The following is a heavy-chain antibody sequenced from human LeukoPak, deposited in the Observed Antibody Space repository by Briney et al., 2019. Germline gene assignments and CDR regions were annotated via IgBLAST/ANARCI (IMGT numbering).Heavy chain of an antibody. CDR2: TSGSGGST. CDR1: GFTFSSYA. D-gene: IGHD6-19*01. V-gene: IGHV3-23*01. CDR3: ARSGDSSGWYFAFDI. Sequence: PGGSLRLSCVASGFTFSSYAMSWVRQAPGKGLEWVSATSGSGGSTHYADSVKGRFTISRDSSKNTLYLQMNSLRAEDTAVYYCARSGDSSGWYFAFDIWGQGTMVTVS. J-gene: IGHJ3*02.